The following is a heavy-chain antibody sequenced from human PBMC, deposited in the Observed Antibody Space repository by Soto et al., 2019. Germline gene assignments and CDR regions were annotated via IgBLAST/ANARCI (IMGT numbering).Heavy chain of an antibody. Sequence: QVQLVQSGAEVKKPGSSVKVSCKASGGTFSSYAISWVRQAPGQGLEWMGGIIPIFGTANYAQKFQGRVTITADKSTSTAYMELSSLRSEDTAVYYCARDDDTAMVVGRPAYYYGMDVWGQGTTVTVSS. CDR2: IIPIFGTA. CDR3: ARDDDTAMVVGRPAYYYGMDV. CDR1: GGTFSSYA. D-gene: IGHD5-18*01. V-gene: IGHV1-69*06. J-gene: IGHJ6*02.